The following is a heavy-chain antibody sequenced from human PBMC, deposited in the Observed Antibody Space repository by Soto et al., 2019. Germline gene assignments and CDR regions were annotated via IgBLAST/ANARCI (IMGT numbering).Heavy chain of an antibody. V-gene: IGHV4-38-2*01. J-gene: IGHJ6*02. D-gene: IGHD3-22*01. Sequence: PSETLSLTCAVSGYSISSGYFWAWIRQPPGKGLEWIGNIYHTGSAYYITSLKSRVTISVDTSKNQFSLKLSSVTAADTAVYYCAGYYDSSRKREEYYHYRNAVSAQRTTDPVSS. CDR1: GYSISSGYF. CDR2: IYHTGSA. CDR3: AGYYDSSRKREEYYHYRNAV.